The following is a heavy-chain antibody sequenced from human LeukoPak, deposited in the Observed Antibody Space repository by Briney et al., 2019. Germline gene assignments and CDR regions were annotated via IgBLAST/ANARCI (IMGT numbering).Heavy chain of an antibody. CDR1: GYTFTSYA. Sequence: ASVKVYCKASGYTFTSYAMHWVRQAPGQRLEWMGWINAGNGNTKYSQKFQGRVTITRDTSASTAYMELSSLRSEDTAVYYCARDRSDTAMGDFDYWGQGTLVTVSS. V-gene: IGHV1-3*01. CDR2: INAGNGNT. D-gene: IGHD5-18*01. J-gene: IGHJ4*02. CDR3: ARDRSDTAMGDFDY.